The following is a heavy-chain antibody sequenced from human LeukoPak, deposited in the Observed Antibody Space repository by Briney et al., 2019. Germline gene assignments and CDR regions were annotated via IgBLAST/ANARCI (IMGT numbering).Heavy chain of an antibody. Sequence: SETLSLTCTVSGGSITTDCWIWIRQPPGKGLEWIAYIYSSGMTKYNPSLKSRGTISVDPSKNQLSLKLNSVTAADTAVYYCARRTPGPQLDEYVAYYFDLWGQGTLVTVPS. J-gene: IGHJ4*02. CDR2: IYSSGMT. CDR3: ARRTPGPQLDEYVAYYFDL. D-gene: IGHD3/OR15-3a*01. CDR1: GGSITTDC. V-gene: IGHV4-4*09.